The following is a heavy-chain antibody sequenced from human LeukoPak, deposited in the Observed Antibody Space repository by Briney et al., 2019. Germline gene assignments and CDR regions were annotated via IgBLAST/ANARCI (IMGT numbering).Heavy chain of an antibody. CDR2: ISGSGVST. CDR3: AKDLNNSPY. V-gene: IGHV3-23*01. CDR1: GFTFSSYA. J-gene: IGHJ4*02. Sequence: GRSLRLSCAASGFTFSSYAMSWVRQAPGKGLEWVSGISGSGVSTYYADSVKGRFTISRDNSKNTLFLQLNSLRAEDTALYFCAKDLNNSPYWGQGTLVTVSS. D-gene: IGHD4-23*01.